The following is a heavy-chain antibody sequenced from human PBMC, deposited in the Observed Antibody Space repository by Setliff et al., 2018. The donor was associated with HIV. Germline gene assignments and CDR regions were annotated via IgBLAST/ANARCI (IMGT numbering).Heavy chain of an antibody. CDR2: IFYTGSA. V-gene: IGHV4-39*07. D-gene: IGHD6-19*01. J-gene: IGHJ4*02. CDR3: ARDLSSSAWSEGLYYFDS. CDR1: GGSISNGYYY. Sequence: SETLSLTCTVSGGSISNGYYYWVWIRQPPGKGLEWIGGIFYTGSAHYNPSLKSRVTISVDTSKNQFSLKLNSVTASDTAVYYCARDLSSSAWSEGLYYFDSWGRGTLVTVSS.